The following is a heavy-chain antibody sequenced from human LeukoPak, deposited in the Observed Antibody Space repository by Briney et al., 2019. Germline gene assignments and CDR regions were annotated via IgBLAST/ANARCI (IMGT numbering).Heavy chain of an antibody. Sequence: GGSLRLSCAASGFTFSSYSMNWVRQAPGKGLEWVSYISSSSSTIYYADSVKGRFTISRDNAKNSLYLQMNSLRAGDTAVYYCARAGRGITMIVVAYEDYWGQGTLVTVSS. CDR1: GFTFSSYS. CDR3: ARAGRGITMIVVAYEDY. D-gene: IGHD3-22*01. CDR2: ISSSSSTI. J-gene: IGHJ4*02. V-gene: IGHV3-48*01.